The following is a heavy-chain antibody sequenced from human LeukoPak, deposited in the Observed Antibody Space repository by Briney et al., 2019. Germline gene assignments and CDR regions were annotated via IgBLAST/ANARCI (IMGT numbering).Heavy chain of an antibody. J-gene: IGHJ4*02. D-gene: IGHD6-13*01. V-gene: IGHV3-21*01. CDR1: GFTFSSYS. CDR3: ARGSSSWYYFDY. Sequence: GGSLRLSCAASGFTFSSYSMNWFRQAPGKGLEWVSSIIGSSSYIYYADSVKGRFTISRDNAKNSLYLQMNSLRAEDTAVYYCARGSSSWYYFDYWGQGTLVTVSS. CDR2: IIGSSSYI.